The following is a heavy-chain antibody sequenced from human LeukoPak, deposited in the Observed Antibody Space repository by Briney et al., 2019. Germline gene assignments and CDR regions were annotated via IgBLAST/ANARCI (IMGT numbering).Heavy chain of an antibody. D-gene: IGHD3-3*01. V-gene: IGHV4-39*07. CDR2: IFYSGTP. J-gene: IGHJ4*02. Sequence: SETLSLTCNVSGDSISSRSYSWGWLRQPPGKGLEWLGSIFYSGTPYYNPSLKSRVTISADTSKNLFSLKVTSLTAADTAVYYCASRNYDFWSGYIPFDYWGQGTLVTVSS. CDR3: ASRNYDFWSGYIPFDY. CDR1: GDSISSRSYS.